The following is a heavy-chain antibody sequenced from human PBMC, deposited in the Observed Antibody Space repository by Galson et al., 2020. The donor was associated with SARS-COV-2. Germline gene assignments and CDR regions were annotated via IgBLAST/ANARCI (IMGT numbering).Heavy chain of an antibody. CDR2: ISAYNGNT. J-gene: IGHJ4*02. CDR3: ARDPETYDSGRYYSCRY. V-gene: IGHV1-18*01. Sequence: ASVKVSCKASGYTFTNYGISWVRQAPGQGLEWMGWISAYNGNTNYAQKLQGRVTLTTDTSTSTAYMELRSLRSDDTAVYYCARDPETYDSGRYYSCRYWGQGTLVTVSS. D-gene: IGHD1-26*01. CDR1: GYTFTNYG.